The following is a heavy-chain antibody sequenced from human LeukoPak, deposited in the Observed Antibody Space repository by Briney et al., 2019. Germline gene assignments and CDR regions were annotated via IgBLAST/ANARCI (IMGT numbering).Heavy chain of an antibody. D-gene: IGHD1-20*01. CDR3: ARKGCFDNCYLFDY. CDR2: INTNNGNT. V-gene: IGHV1-18*01. Sequence: ASVKVSCKASGYTFSTYGINWVRQAPGQGLEWMGWINTNNGNTNYAQKFQGRVNMTRDTSTSTAYLELRSLGSDDTAVYYCARKGCFDNCYLFDYWGQGTLVTVSS. J-gene: IGHJ4*02. CDR1: GYTFSTYG.